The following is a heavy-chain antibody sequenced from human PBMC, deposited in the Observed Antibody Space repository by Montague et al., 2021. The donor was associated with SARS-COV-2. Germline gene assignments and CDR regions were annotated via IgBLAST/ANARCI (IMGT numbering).Heavy chain of an antibody. J-gene: IGHJ6*02. V-gene: IGHV4-59*12. CDR1: GGSINAYY. D-gene: IGHD2-2*01. Sequence: SETLSLTCTVAGGSINAYYWTWIRQPPGKGLDWIGFLYYSGVTNXNPSLKSRVTMSLDTSKNQFSLKLSSVTAADTAVYYCARGLGYCSSTSCANPWGYGMDVWGQGTTVTVSS. CDR2: LYYSGVT. CDR3: ARGLGYCSSTSCANPWGYGMDV.